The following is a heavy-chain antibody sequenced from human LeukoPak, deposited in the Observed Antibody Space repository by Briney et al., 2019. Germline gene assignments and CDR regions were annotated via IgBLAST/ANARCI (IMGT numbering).Heavy chain of an antibody. D-gene: IGHD6-19*01. CDR2: IYYSGST. Sequence: SETLSLTCAVYGGSFSGYYWSWIRQPPGKGLEWIGSIYYSGSTYYNPSLKSRVTISVDTSKNQFSLKLSSVTAADTAVYYCARIAVAVYYYYYYMDVWGKGTTVTISS. CDR3: ARIAVAVYYYYYYMDV. J-gene: IGHJ6*03. CDR1: GGSFSGYY. V-gene: IGHV4-34*01.